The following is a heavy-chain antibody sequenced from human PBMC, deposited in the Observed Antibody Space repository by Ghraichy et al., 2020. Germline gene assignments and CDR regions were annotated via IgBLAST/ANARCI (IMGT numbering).Heavy chain of an antibody. V-gene: IGHV1-69*13. Sequence: SVKVSCKASGGTFSSYAISWVRQAPGQGLEWMGGIIPIFGTANYAQKFQGRVTITADESTSTAYMELSSLRSEDTAVYYCAEGGLYGDYVIYYGMDVLAKGPRSPSP. CDR2: IIPIFGTA. D-gene: IGHD4-17*01. J-gene: IGHJ6*02. CDR1: GGTFSSYA. CDR3: AEGGLYGDYVIYYGMDV.